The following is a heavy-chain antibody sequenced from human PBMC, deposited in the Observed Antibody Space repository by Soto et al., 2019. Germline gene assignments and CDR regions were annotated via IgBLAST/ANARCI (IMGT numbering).Heavy chain of an antibody. Sequence: SETLSLTCTVSGGSISSSSYYWGWIRQPPGKGLEWIGSIYYSGSTYYNPSLKSRVTISVDTSKNQFSLKLSSVTAADTAVYYCARRHPMRGSSWEGDLYYYYMDVWGKGTTVTVSS. CDR3: ARRHPMRGSSWEGDLYYYYMDV. CDR1: GGSISSSSYY. V-gene: IGHV4-39*01. D-gene: IGHD6-13*01. J-gene: IGHJ6*03. CDR2: IYYSGST.